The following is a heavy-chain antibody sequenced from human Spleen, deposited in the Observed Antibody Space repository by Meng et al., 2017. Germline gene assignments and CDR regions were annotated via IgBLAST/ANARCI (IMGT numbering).Heavy chain of an antibody. Sequence: QVQLQESGPGLVKPSETLSLTCSVSGGSISSYYWSWIRQSPGKGLEWIGNVYHSGSTKYNPSLKSRVTMSADMSKNQFSLNLKSVTAADTAMYYCAREPNSFFDYWGQGTLVTVS. V-gene: IGHV4-59*01. CDR1: GGSISSYY. D-gene: IGHD1/OR15-1a*01. CDR3: AREPNSFFDY. CDR2: VYHSGST. J-gene: IGHJ4*02.